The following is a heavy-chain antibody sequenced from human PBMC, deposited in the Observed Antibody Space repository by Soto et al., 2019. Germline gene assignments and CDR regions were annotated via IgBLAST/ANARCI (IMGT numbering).Heavy chain of an antibody. V-gene: IGHV3-7*04. D-gene: IGHD3-10*01. CDR1: GFNFRIYW. Sequence: GGSLRLSCAASGFNFRIYWMSWVRQVPGKGLEWLANIKLDGSETFYVDSVRGRFTISRDNTRDSLFLQMNSLRAEDTGLYYCVKDDDDGWYGSTRQAGGDNWGQGTLVTVSS. CDR2: IKLDGSET. CDR3: VKDDDDGWYGSTRQAGGDN. J-gene: IGHJ4*02.